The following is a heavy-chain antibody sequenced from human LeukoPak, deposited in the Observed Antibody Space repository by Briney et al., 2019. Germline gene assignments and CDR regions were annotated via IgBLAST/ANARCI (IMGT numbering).Heavy chain of an antibody. V-gene: IGHV3-21*01. CDR2: ISSSSSYI. J-gene: IGHJ4*02. D-gene: IGHD6-6*01. Sequence: PGGSLRLSCAASGFTFSSYSMNWVRQAPGKGPEWVSSISSSSSYIYYADSVKGRFTISRDNAKNSLYLQMNSLRAEDTAVYYCARVGSAYSSSSDDYWGQGTLVTVSS. CDR3: ARVGSAYSSSSDDY. CDR1: GFTFSSYS.